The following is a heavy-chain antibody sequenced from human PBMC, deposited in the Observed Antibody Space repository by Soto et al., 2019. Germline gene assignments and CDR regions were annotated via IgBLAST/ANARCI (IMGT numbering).Heavy chain of an antibody. CDR3: ARDVTDFWSGHEGMDV. D-gene: IGHD3-3*01. CDR1: GGSISNGGYY. Sequence: SETLSLTCTVSGGSISNGGYYWTWIRQHPGKGLEWIGYIYYSGSTYYNPSLKSRVTISVDTSKNQFSLKLTSVTAADTAVYYCARDVTDFWSGHEGMDVWGQGTTVTVS. J-gene: IGHJ6*02. CDR2: IYYSGST. V-gene: IGHV4-31*03.